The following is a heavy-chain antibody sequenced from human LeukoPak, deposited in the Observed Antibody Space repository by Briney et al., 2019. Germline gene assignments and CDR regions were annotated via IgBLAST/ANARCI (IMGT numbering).Heavy chain of an antibody. V-gene: IGHV3-53*01. J-gene: IGHJ4*02. Sequence: GGSLRLSCAASGFTVSSNYMSWVRQAPGKGLEWVSIIYSGGGTYYADSVKGRFTISRDSSKNTLYLQMNSLRAEDTAVYYCARGRERGYSYGIFDYWGQGTLVTVSS. CDR1: GFTVSSNY. CDR3: ARGRERGYSYGIFDY. CDR2: IYSGGGT. D-gene: IGHD5-18*01.